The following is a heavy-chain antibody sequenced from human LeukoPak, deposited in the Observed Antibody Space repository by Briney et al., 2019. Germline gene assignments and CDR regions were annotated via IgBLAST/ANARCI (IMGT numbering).Heavy chain of an antibody. Sequence: ASVKVSCKASGYTFTSNPVHWVRQAPGQGLEWMGIINPSGGSTNHAQKFQGRVTMTRDTSTSTLYMELSSLTSEDTAGYYCAIGLYTAKDAFNIWGQGTMVTVSS. CDR3: AIGLYTAKDAFNI. CDR2: INPSGGST. J-gene: IGHJ3*02. CDR1: GYTFTSNP. D-gene: IGHD5-18*01. V-gene: IGHV1-46*01.